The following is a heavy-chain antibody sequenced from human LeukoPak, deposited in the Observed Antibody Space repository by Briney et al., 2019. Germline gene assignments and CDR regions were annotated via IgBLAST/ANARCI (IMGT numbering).Heavy chain of an antibody. CDR2: IYYSGST. J-gene: IGHJ4*02. Sequence: SETLSLTCTVSGGSISSYYWSWLRQPPGKGLEWIGYIYYSGSTNYNPSLKSRVTISVDTSKNQFSLKLSSVTAADTAVYYCARGGRSSSSKGFDYWGQGTLVTVSS. CDR3: ARGGRSSSSKGFDY. D-gene: IGHD6-6*01. CDR1: GGSISSYY. V-gene: IGHV4-59*01.